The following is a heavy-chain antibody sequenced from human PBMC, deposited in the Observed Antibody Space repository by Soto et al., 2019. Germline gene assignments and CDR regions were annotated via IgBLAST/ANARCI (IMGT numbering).Heavy chain of an antibody. V-gene: IGHV4-59*01. CDR3: ARDNGYSYGYTLDH. J-gene: IGHJ4*02. D-gene: IGHD5-18*01. CDR1: GCSISSYY. Sequence: ETLSLTCTASGCSISSYYWSWIRQPPGKGLEWIGYIYYSGSTNYNPSLKSRVTISVDTSKNQFSLKLSSVTAADTAVYYCARDNGYSYGYTLDHWGQGTLVTVSS. CDR2: IYYSGST.